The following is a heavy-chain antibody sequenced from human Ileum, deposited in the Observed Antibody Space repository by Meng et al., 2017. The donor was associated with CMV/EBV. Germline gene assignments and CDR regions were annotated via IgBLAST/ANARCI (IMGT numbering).Heavy chain of an antibody. D-gene: IGHD1-14*01. CDR3: ARDSNHINWFDP. CDR1: GFTFSSYA. V-gene: IGHV3-30-3*01. J-gene: IGHJ5*02. CDR2: ISYDGSNK. Sequence: SCAASGFTFSSYAMHWVRQAPGKGLEWVAVISYDGSNKYYADSVKGRFTISRDNSKNTLYLQMNSLRAEDTAVYYCARDSNHINWFDPWGQGTLVTVSS.